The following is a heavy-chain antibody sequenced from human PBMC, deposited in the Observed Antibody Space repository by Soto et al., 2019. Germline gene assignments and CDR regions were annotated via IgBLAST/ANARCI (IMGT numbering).Heavy chain of an antibody. CDR1: GYTFTTYA. D-gene: IGHD2-21*01. V-gene: IGHV1-3*01. CDR3: CVTVIAEYDH. CDR2: INADNGDT. J-gene: IGHJ4*02. Sequence: QVQLVQSGAEVKRPGASVKVSCKASGYTFTTYAIHWVRQAPGQSPEWMGWINADNGDTKYSQKCQGRVTITRDTSASTAYMALSSLRSDDTAFYYCCVTVIAEYDHWGQGTQVTVSS.